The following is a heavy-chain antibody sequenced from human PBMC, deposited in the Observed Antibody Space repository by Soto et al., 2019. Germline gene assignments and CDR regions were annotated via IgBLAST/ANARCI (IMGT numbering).Heavy chain of an antibody. CDR1: GGSLNDYY. Sequence: SDTLFLTCTVSGGSLNDYYWSWTRQPPGKGLEWIAYGLRPDYTGYNPSLRNRVTISSDTSKNQFSLRLISVTAADTAVYYCVAGPDRAKSAYWGQGTLVTVSS. CDR3: VAGPDRAKSAY. CDR2: GLRPDYT. J-gene: IGHJ4*01. V-gene: IGHV4-59*01.